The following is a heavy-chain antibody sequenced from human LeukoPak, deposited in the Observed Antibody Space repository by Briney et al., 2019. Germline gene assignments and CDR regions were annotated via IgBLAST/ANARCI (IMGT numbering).Heavy chain of an antibody. CDR3: TRALYGNYLYFDY. CDR2: INHSGST. J-gene: IGHJ4*02. D-gene: IGHD4-11*01. Sequence: SECLSLTCAVFGGSFSGYYWSWIRQPPRRGLGWIGEINHSGSTTYNPSLKTPVTISVDTSKNQFSLKLSSVTAADTAVYYCTRALYGNYLYFDYWGQGTLVTVSS. CDR1: GGSFSGYY. V-gene: IGHV4-34*01.